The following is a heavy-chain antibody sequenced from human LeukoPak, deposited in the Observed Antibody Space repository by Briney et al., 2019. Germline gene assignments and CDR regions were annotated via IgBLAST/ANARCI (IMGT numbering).Heavy chain of an antibody. CDR2: INSDIYSNTI. CDR3: ARDLVNPSSSWYDGY. D-gene: IGHD6-13*01. Sequence: PGGSLRLSCAASGFTLSSYSMNWVRQAPGKGLEWISYINSDIYSNTIYYADTVKGRFTISRDNGKNSLYLQMNSLRDEDTAVYYCARDLVNPSSSWYDGYWGQGTLVTVSS. J-gene: IGHJ4*02. CDR1: GFTLSSYS. V-gene: IGHV3-48*02.